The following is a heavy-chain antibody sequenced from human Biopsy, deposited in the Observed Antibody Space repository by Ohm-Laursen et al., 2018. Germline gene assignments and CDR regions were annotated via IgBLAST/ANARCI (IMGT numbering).Heavy chain of an antibody. CDR3: ATELLPPGVGGPWLDS. CDR1: GFTFQDHA. Sequence: SLRLSCSASGFTFQDHAMHWVRQAPGKGLEWVSGISWNSGSINYAVSVQGRFTISRDNAKNSLYLQMNSLRAADTAIYFCATELLPPGVGGPWLDSWGQGTPVTVSS. V-gene: IGHV3-9*01. J-gene: IGHJ5*01. CDR2: ISWNSGSI. D-gene: IGHD3-10*01.